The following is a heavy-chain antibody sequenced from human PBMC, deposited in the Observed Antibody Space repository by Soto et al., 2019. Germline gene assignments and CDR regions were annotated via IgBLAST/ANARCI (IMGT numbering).Heavy chain of an antibody. V-gene: IGHV1-46*01. CDR3: ARDYDSSGYPRYYFDY. D-gene: IGHD3-22*01. CDR2: INPRGAST. J-gene: IGHJ4*02. Sequence: QVQLVQSGAEVKKPGASVKVSCKASGYTFTSYYMHWVRQAPGQGLEWMGIINPRGASTSYAQKIQRRVTITRDTSTSTVYMELSSLRSEDTAVYYCARDYDSSGYPRYYFDYWGQGTLVTVSS. CDR1: GYTFTSYY.